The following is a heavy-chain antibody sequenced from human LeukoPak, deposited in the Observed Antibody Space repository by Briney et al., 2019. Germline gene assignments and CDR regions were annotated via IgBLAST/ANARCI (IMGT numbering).Heavy chain of an antibody. CDR3: AREFYRGYTFGFVTEADPFDY. D-gene: IGHD5-18*01. J-gene: IGHJ4*02. CDR2: IRYDGSNK. Sequence: PGGSLRLSCAASRFTFSSYGMHWVRQAPGKGLEWVAFIRYDGSNKYYADSVKGRFTVSRDNSKNTLYLQMNSLRAEDTAVYYCAREFYRGYTFGFVTEADPFDYWGQGTLVTVSS. V-gene: IGHV3-30*02. CDR1: RFTFSSYG.